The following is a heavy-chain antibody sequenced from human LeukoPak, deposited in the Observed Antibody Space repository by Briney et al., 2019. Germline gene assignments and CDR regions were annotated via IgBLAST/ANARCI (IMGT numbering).Heavy chain of an antibody. V-gene: IGHV4-34*01. CDR2: INHSGTT. D-gene: IGHD3-9*01. Sequence: SSETLSLTCAVYGGSFSGYNWSWIRQPPRKGLECIGEINHSGTTNYNPFLKRRVTISVDTSKIQFSLKLSSVTAADTAVYYCARNGEDDISGTDYYMDVWGKGTTVTVSS. CDR3: ARNGEDDISGTDYYMDV. J-gene: IGHJ6*03. CDR1: GGSFSGYN.